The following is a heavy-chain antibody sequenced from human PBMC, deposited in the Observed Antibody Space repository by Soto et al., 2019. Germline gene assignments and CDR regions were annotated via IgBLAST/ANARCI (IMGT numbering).Heavy chain of an antibody. D-gene: IGHD6-6*01. V-gene: IGHV3-64*01. CDR3: ARRARPDVYYIHG. CDR1: GFTLSGYA. CDR2: ISSNGVGT. J-gene: IGHJ6*03. Sequence: EVQLAESGGGLAQPGGSLRLSCAASGFTLSGYAMDWVRQAPGQRLEYVSGISSNGVGTYYANSVQGRFTISRDNSKNMVYLQMGSLIPEDMAVYYCARRARPDVYYIHGWGKGTTVTVS.